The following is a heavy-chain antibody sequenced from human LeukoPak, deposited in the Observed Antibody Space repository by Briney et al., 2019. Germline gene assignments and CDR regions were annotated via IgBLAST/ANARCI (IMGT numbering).Heavy chain of an antibody. V-gene: IGHV3-11*01. D-gene: IGHD2-2*01. CDR3: ARDIVVVPAAIGYYGMDV. CDR2: ISSSGSTI. J-gene: IGHJ6*02. CDR1: GFTVSSNY. Sequence: PGGSLRLSCAASGFTVSSNYMSWIRQAPGKGLEWVSYISSSGSTIYYADSVKGRFTISRDNAKNSLYLQMNSLRAEDTAVYYCARDIVVVPAAIGYYGMDVWGQGTTVTVSS.